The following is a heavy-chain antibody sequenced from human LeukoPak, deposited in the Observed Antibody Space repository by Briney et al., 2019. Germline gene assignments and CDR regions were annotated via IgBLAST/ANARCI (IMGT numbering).Heavy chain of an antibody. CDR2: ISGSGGST. Sequence: GSLRLSCAASGFTFSSYAMSWVRQAPGKGLEWVSAISGSGGSTYYADSVKGRFTISRDNSKNTLYLQMNSLRAEDTAVYYCAKGPTTMVRGVIIGPYNWFDPWGQGTLVTVSS. D-gene: IGHD3-10*01. CDR1: GFTFSSYA. J-gene: IGHJ5*02. CDR3: AKGPTTMVRGVIIGPYNWFDP. V-gene: IGHV3-23*01.